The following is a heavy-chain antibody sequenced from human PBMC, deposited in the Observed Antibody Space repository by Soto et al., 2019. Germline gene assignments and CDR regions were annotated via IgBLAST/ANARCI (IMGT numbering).Heavy chain of an antibody. CDR3: SRQMFAPDNH. CDR2: IRSKANNYAT. CDR1: GFTFSGSA. V-gene: IGHV3-73*01. J-gene: IGHJ5*02. Sequence: EVQLVESGGGLVQPGGSLRLYCAASGFTFSGSAIHWVRQASGKGQEWLGLIRSKANNYATAYGASVKGRFTISRDDSKNTAYLQMNSLKTEDTAIYYCSRQMFAPDNHWGQGTLVTVSS. D-gene: IGHD3-10*02.